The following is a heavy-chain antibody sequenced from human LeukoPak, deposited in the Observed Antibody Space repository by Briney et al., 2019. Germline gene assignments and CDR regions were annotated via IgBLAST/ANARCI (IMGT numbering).Heavy chain of an antibody. CDR2: ISGSSDYI. CDR3: AREGIQLWPDY. CDR1: GFTFSSYS. D-gene: IGHD5-18*01. Sequence: GGSLRLSCAASGFTFSSYSMNWVRQAPGKGLGWVSSISGSSDYIYYADSVKGRFTISRDNAKNSLYLQMNSLRAEDTAVYYCAREGIQLWPDYWGQGTLVTVSS. J-gene: IGHJ4*02. V-gene: IGHV3-21*01.